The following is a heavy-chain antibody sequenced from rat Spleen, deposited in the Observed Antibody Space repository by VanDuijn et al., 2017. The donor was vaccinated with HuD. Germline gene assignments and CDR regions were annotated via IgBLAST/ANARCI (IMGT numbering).Heavy chain of an antibody. V-gene: IGHV2-1*01. D-gene: IGHD1-12*02. Sequence: VQVKESGPGLVQPSQTLSLTCTVSGFSLTSNGVSWVRQPPGKGLEWMGRIQSGGSTDYNSALKSRLSISRDTSKSQVFLKMNSLQTEDTAIYFCTRDHSYWGSYYPGGFAYWGQGTLVTVSS. J-gene: IGHJ3*01. CDR3: TRDHSYWGSYYPGGFAY. CDR1: GFSLTSNG. CDR2: IQSGGST.